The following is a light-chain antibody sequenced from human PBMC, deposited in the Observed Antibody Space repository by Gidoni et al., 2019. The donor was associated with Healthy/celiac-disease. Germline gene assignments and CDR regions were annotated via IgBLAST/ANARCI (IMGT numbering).Light chain of an antibody. CDR2: CAS. J-gene: IGKJ4*01. Sequence: EIVMTQSPATLSVSPGERATLSCRASQSVSSNFAWYQQKPGQAPRLLIYCASTRATGIPARFSGSGSGTEFTLTISSLQSEDFAVYYCQQYNNWPPLTFXGXTKVEIK. CDR3: QQYNNWPPLT. CDR1: QSVSSN. V-gene: IGKV3-15*01.